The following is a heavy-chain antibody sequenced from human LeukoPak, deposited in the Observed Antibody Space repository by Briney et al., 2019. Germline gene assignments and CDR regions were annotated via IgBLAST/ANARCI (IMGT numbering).Heavy chain of an antibody. CDR2: IYHSGST. Sequence: SETLSLTCAVSGYSISSGYYWGWIRQPPGKGLEWIGSIYHSGSTYYNPSLKSRVTISVDTSKNQFSLKLSSVTAADTAVYYCARHIYDFWSGYEDYWGQGPLVTVSS. CDR3: ARHIYDFWSGYEDY. J-gene: IGHJ4*02. CDR1: GYSISSGYY. D-gene: IGHD3-3*01. V-gene: IGHV4-38-2*01.